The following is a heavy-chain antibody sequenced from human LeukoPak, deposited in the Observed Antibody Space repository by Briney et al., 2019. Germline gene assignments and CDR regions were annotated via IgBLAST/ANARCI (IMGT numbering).Heavy chain of an antibody. D-gene: IGHD3-10*01. CDR3: ATHPSITMVRGVIIGAD. Sequence: GGSLRLSCAASGFTFSSYSMNWVRQAPGKGLEWVSPISSSSSYIYYADSVKGRFTISRDNAKNSLYLQMNSLRAEDTAVYYCATHPSITMVRGVIIGADWGQGTLVTVSS. CDR2: ISSSSSYI. CDR1: GFTFSSYS. V-gene: IGHV3-21*01. J-gene: IGHJ4*02.